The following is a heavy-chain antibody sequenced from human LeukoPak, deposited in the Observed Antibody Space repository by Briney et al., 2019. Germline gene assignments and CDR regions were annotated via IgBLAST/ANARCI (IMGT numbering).Heavy chain of an antibody. CDR3: ATYSSSNAREFQY. Sequence: PGGSLRLSCAASGFSISSSAMNWVRQAPGKGLEWVANIKQDGSEKYYVDSVRGRFTISRDNAKISLYLQMNSLRAEDTAVYYCATYSSSNAREFQYWGQGTLVTVSS. J-gene: IGHJ1*01. CDR1: GFSISSSA. CDR2: IKQDGSEK. V-gene: IGHV3-7*01. D-gene: IGHD2-2*01.